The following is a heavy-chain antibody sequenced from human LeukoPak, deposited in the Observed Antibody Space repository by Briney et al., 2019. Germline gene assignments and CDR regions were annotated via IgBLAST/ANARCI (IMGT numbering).Heavy chain of an antibody. CDR1: GGSISSYY. CDR3: ATVSAFFYDSGSYYTFDY. D-gene: IGHD3-10*01. CDR2: IYTSGST. Sequence: SETLSLTCTVSGGSISSYYWSWIRQPAGKGLEWIGRIYTSGSTNYNPSLKSRVTMSVDTSKNRFSLKLSSVTAADTAVYYCATVSAFFYDSGSYYTFDYWGQGTLVTVSS. J-gene: IGHJ4*02. V-gene: IGHV4-4*07.